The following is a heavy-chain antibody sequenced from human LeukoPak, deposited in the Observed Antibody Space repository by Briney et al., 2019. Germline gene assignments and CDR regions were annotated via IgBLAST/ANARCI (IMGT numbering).Heavy chain of an antibody. V-gene: IGHV3-64*04. CDR3: ARGSVELQRLDAFDV. D-gene: IGHD6-25*01. CDR2: ISSNGGST. CDR1: GXTFSNYA. Sequence: GGSLRLSCAASGXTFSNYAMHWVRQAPGKRLEYVSAISSNGGSTYYADSVKGRFTISRDNAKNSLYLQMTSLRAEDTAVYYCARGSVELQRLDAFDVWGQGTMVTVSS. J-gene: IGHJ3*01.